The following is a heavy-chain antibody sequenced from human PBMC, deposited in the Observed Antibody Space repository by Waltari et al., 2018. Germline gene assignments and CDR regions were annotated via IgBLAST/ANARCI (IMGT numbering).Heavy chain of an antibody. CDR1: GGSISSHY. J-gene: IGHJ6*02. CDR3: ARDFGVVIPPYYYYGMDV. D-gene: IGHD3-3*01. CDR2: IYYSGST. V-gene: IGHV4-59*11. Sequence: QVQLQESGPGLVKPSETLSLTCTVSGGSISSHYWSWIRQPPGKGLEWIGYIYYSGSTNYNPSLKSRVTISVDTSKNQFSLKLSSVTAADTAVYYCARDFGVVIPPYYYYGMDVWGQGTTVTVSS.